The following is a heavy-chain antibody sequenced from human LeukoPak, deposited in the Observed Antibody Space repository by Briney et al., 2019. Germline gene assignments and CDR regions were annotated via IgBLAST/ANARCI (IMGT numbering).Heavy chain of an antibody. CDR2: IGIAGNT. D-gene: IGHD6-6*01. CDR1: GFTFSNYE. V-gene: IGHV3-13*01. J-gene: IGHJ3*02. CDR3: AREGSLSSSDAFDI. Sequence: GGSLRLSCAASGFTFSNYEMHWVRLVLGKGVEWVSAIGIAGNTFYAGSVKGRFTISRENAKNSFHLQMNSLGAGDTAVYYCAREGSLSSSDAFDIWGQGTMVTVSS.